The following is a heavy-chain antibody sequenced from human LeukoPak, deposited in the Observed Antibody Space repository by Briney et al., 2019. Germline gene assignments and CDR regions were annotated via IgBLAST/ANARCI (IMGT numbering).Heavy chain of an antibody. J-gene: IGHJ6*02. CDR1: GGTFSSYA. V-gene: IGHV1-69*04. D-gene: IGHD6-13*01. CDR2: IIPILGMA. Sequence: ASVKVSCKASGGTFSSYAISWVRQAPGQGLEWMGRIIPILGMANYAQKFQGRVTITADKSTSTAYMELSSLRSEDTAVYYCARGGVAAAVDYYYGMDVWGQGTTVTVSS. CDR3: ARGGVAAAVDYYYGMDV.